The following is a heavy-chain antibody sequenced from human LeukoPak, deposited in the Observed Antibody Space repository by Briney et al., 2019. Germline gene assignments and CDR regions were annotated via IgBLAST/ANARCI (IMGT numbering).Heavy chain of an antibody. Sequence: GGSLRLSCAASGFTFSDYLMHWVRQVPGKGLVWVSRIKSDGSGTSYADSVQGRFIISRDNAKNTLYLQMNSLRAEDTAVYYCARKGDGYNSIDYWGQGTLVTVS. CDR1: GFTFSDYL. CDR2: IKSDGSGT. J-gene: IGHJ4*02. D-gene: IGHD5-24*01. V-gene: IGHV3-74*01. CDR3: ARKGDGYNSIDY.